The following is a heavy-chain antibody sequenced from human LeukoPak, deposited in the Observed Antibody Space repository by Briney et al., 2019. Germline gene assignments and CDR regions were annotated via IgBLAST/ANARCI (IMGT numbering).Heavy chain of an antibody. CDR2: IYYSGNT. D-gene: IGHD1-26*01. CDR1: GGSMNTYY. V-gene: IGHV4-59*08. CDR3: ARVVVGATNFYYGMDV. Sequence: PSETLSLTCAVSGGSMNTYYWTWIRQPPGKGLEWIGNIYYSGNTNYNPSLESRVTISVDTSKNQFSLRLSSVTAADTAVYYCARVVVGATNFYYGMDVWGQGTTVTVSS. J-gene: IGHJ6*02.